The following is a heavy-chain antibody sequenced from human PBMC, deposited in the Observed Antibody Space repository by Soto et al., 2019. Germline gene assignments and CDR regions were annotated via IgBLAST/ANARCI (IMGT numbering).Heavy chain of an antibody. V-gene: IGHV1-2*02. CDR3: ASGPCNGGTCCSKFFYGMED. CDR2: INPNSGNT. D-gene: IGHD2-15*01. CDR1: GYIFTGYY. Sequence: ASVNVSCKASGYIFTGYYIHSVRHAPGEGLEWMGWINPNSGNTNYVQKFQGRVAMTRDTSINSAYMELNGLRSGDSAVYYCASGPCNGGTCCSKFFYGMEDWGQGTTLTVSS. J-gene: IGHJ6*02.